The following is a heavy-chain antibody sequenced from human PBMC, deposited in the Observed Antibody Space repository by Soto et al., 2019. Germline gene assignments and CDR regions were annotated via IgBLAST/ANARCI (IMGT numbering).Heavy chain of an antibody. CDR3: AAGWETLDGTTYYYYGLDV. CDR2: IYHCGSI. V-gene: IGHV4-30-2*06. CDR1: GASVSGGGYS. Sequence: HLQESGSGLVKPLETLTLTCAVSGASVSGGGYSWNWIRQSPGKGLEWIGYIYHCGSIYYNPSLKSRVTISVDRSKNQFSLQLNSVTAADTAFYFCAAGWETLDGTTYYYYGLDVWGLGTTVPVSS. J-gene: IGHJ6*02. D-gene: IGHD1-26*01.